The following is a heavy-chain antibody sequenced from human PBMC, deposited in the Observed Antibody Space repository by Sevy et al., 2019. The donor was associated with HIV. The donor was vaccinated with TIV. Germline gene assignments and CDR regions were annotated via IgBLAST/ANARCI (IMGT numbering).Heavy chain of an antibody. D-gene: IGHD3-3*01. V-gene: IGHV3-23*01. CDR3: ARRPDLGVLIPTGVLDV. J-gene: IGHJ6*02. Sequence: GGSLRLSCEASGFTFSTYAMSWLRQAPGKGLQWVSVISGSGGSTYYADSVKGRSTISRDNAKNTMYLQMNSLRAEDTAVYYCARRPDLGVLIPTGVLDVWGLRTTVTVSS. CDR1: GFTFSTYA. CDR2: ISGSGGST.